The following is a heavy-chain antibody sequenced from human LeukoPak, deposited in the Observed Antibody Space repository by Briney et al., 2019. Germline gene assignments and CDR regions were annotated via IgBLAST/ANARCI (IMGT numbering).Heavy chain of an antibody. CDR2: IKPDGSET. V-gene: IGHV3-7*01. CDR3: ARDGGELWPLDE. D-gene: IGHD3-10*01. CDR1: GFPLKGYW. Sequence: GGSLRLSCVASGFPLKGYWMTWVRQSPGKGLDWVANIKPDGSETNYLDSVKGRFTISRDNARDSLFLEMNNLRVDDTAVYYCARDGGELWPLDEWGQGILVTVSS. J-gene: IGHJ4*02.